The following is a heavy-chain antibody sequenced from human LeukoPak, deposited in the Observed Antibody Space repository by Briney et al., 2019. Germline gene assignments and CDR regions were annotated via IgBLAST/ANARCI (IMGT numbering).Heavy chain of an antibody. CDR3: ARGLEHDYSGSYGRGMDV. D-gene: IGHD1-26*01. V-gene: IGHV3-7*01. CDR1: GFTFSSYW. CDR2: IKQDGSEK. Sequence: GGSLRLSCAASGFTFSSYWMSWVRQAPGKGLEWVANIKQDGSEKYYVDSVKGRFTISRDNAKNSLYLQMNSLRAEDTAVYYCARGLEHDYSGSYGRGMDVWGQGTTVTVSS. J-gene: IGHJ6*02.